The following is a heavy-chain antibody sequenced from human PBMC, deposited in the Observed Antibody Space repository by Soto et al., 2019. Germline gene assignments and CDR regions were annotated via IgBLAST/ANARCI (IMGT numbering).Heavy chain of an antibody. CDR3: AKAYIAAAGVLDAFHV. Sequence: QVQLVESGGGVVQPGGSLRLSCAASGFIFSSYGMHWVRQTPGKGLEWEAVISYDANNKNYADSVKGRFTISRDNFKNTVYLQMNSLRTEDTAVYFCAKAYIAAAGVLDAFHVWGQGTLVTVSS. J-gene: IGHJ3*01. CDR2: ISYDANNK. V-gene: IGHV3-30*18. CDR1: GFIFSSYG. D-gene: IGHD6-13*01.